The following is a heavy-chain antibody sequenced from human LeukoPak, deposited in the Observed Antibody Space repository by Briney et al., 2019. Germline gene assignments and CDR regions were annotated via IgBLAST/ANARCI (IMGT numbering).Heavy chain of an antibody. D-gene: IGHD4-23*01. Sequence: ASVKVSCKASGGTFSSYAISWVRQAPGQGLEWMGIINPSGGSTTYAQKFQGRVTMTRDTSTSTVYMELSSLRSEDTAVYYCARDVDYSGNSIPYWGQGTLVTVSS. J-gene: IGHJ4*02. V-gene: IGHV1-46*01. CDR2: INPSGGST. CDR3: ARDVDYSGNSIPY. CDR1: GGTFSSYA.